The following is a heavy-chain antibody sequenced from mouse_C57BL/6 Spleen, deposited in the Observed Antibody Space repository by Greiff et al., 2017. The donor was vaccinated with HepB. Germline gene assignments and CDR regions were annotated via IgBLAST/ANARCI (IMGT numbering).Heavy chain of an antibody. CDR2: ISSGSSTI. D-gene: IGHD3-2*02. J-gene: IGHJ4*01. CDR1: GFTFSDYG. CDR3: AREATGYYAMDY. Sequence: EVKLVESGGGLVKPGGSLKLSCAASGFTFSDYGMHWVRQAPEKGLEWVAYISSGSSTIYYADTVKGRFTISRDNAKNTLFRQMTSLRSEDTAMYYCAREATGYYAMDYWGQGTSVTVSS. V-gene: IGHV5-17*01.